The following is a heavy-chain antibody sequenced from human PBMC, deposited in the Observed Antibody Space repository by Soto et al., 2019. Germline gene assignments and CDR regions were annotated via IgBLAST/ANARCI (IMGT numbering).Heavy chain of an antibody. V-gene: IGHV3-23*04. J-gene: IGHJ3*01. D-gene: IGHD1-26*01. CDR1: GFSFDTYA. CDR2: IVGGDYHR. CDR3: AKDSQSHISVWEPYDF. Sequence: EVQLVESGGGLVQPGGSLRLSCAASGFSFDTYAMSWVRQAPGKGLEWVSSIVGGDYHRYYAESVQGRFTISRGNSKRIVFLQTPSLSAEDTASYDCAKDSQSHISVWEPYDFWGQGTVVTVSS.